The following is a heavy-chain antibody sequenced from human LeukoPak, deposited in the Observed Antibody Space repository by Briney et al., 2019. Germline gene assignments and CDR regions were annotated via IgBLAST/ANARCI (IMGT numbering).Heavy chain of an antibody. CDR3: ARGGPERDFDY. V-gene: IGHV4-59*01. CDR2: IYYSGST. J-gene: IGHJ4*02. Sequence: PSETLSLTCTVSGGSISSYYWSWIRQPPGKGLEWIGYIYYSGSTNYNPSLKSRVTISVDTSKNQFSLKLSSVTAADTAVYYCARGGPERDFDYWGQGTLVTVSS. D-gene: IGHD1-14*01. CDR1: GGSISSYY.